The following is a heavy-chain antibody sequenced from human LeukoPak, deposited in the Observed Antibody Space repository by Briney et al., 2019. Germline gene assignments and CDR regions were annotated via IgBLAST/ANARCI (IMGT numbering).Heavy chain of an antibody. D-gene: IGHD2-2*01. CDR1: GYTFTAYY. CDR3: ARGDYAAHFFDF. V-gene: IGHV1-2*02. Sequence: ASVKVSCKASGYTFTAYYIHWVRQAPGQGLEWMGWINPNSGGTNYAHKFQGRVSMTRDTSINTAYMELRRLRFDDTAVYYCARGDYAAHFFDFWGQGSLVTVSS. J-gene: IGHJ4*02. CDR2: INPNSGGT.